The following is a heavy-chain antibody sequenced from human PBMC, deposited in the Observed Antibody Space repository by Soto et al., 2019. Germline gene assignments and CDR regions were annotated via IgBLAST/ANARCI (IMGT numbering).Heavy chain of an antibody. CDR1: ELTFSSYG. V-gene: IGHV3-30*03. D-gene: IGHD3-22*01. Sequence: GGSLRLSCEASELTFSSYGMHWVRQAPGKGLEWVAVISYDGSNKYYADSVKGRFTISRDNSKNTLYLQMNSLRAEDTAVYYCAITSSSGYYWGQGTLVTVSS. CDR3: AITSSSGYY. J-gene: IGHJ4*02. CDR2: ISYDGSNK.